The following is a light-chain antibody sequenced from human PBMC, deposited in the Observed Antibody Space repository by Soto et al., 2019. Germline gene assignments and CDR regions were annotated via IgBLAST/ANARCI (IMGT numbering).Light chain of an antibody. CDR1: QTISNY. CDR3: QQSYSSQIT. V-gene: IGKV1-39*01. Sequence: DIQMTQSPSSLSASVGDRVTITCRASQTISNYLNWYQQKPGKAPKLLIYAASSLQGGVPSRFSGSGSGTDFTLTISSLQPEDFATYYCQQSYSSQITFGQGTRLEIK. CDR2: AAS. J-gene: IGKJ5*01.